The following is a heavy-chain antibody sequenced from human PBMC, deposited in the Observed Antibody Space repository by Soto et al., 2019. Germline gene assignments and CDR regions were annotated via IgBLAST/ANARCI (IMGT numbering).Heavy chain of an antibody. CDR2: ISYDGSNK. CDR3: ARGAAAGTDYFDY. V-gene: IGHV3-30-3*01. CDR1: GFTFSSYA. Sequence: GGSLTLSCAASGFTFSSYAMPWVRQAPGKGLEWVAVISYDGSNKYYADSVKGRFTISRDNSKNTLYLQMNSLRAEDTAVYYCARGAAAGTDYFDYWGQGTLVTVSS. D-gene: IGHD6-13*01. J-gene: IGHJ4*02.